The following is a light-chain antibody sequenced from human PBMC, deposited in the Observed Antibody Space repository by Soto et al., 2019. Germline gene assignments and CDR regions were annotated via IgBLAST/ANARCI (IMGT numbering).Light chain of an antibody. CDR1: QDISNY. CDR3: QQYDNLPLT. V-gene: IGKV1-33*01. CDR2: DAS. J-gene: IGKJ4*01. Sequence: DIQMTQSPSSLSASVGDRVTITCQASQDISNYLNWYQQKPGKAPKLLIYDASNLETGVPSRFSGSGSGTDFTITISSLQPDDIATYYCQQYDNLPLTFGGGPKVEIK.